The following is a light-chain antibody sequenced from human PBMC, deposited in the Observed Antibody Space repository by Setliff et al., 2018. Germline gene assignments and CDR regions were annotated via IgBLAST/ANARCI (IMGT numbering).Light chain of an antibody. Sequence: QSVLTQPPSASGTPGQRVTISCSGSRSNVGPNTVDWYQQLPGTAPRLLLFGDSQRPSGVPDRFSGSKSGTTASLVISGLQSEDEANYYCATWDDGLNGAVFGGGTKVTVL. CDR3: ATWDDGLNGAV. J-gene: IGLJ2*01. V-gene: IGLV1-44*01. CDR2: GDS. CDR1: RSNVGPNT.